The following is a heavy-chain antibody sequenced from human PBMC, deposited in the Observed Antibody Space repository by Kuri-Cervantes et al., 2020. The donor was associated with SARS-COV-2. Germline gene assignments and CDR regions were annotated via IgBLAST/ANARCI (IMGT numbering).Heavy chain of an antibody. V-gene: IGHV4-30-2*01. CDR1: GGSLSGYS. D-gene: IGHD2-2*01. Sequence: SETLSLTCFVYGGSLSGYSWSWIRQPPGKGLEWIGYIYHSGSTYYNPSLKSRVTISVDRSKNQFSLKLSSVTAADTAVYYCAREDSTSCYDYWGQGTLVTVSS. CDR2: IYHSGST. J-gene: IGHJ4*02. CDR3: AREDSTSCYDY.